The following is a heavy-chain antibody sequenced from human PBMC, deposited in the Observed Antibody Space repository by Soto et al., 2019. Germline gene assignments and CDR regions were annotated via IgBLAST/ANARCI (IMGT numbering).Heavy chain of an antibody. J-gene: IGHJ6*02. CDR2: IDPSGGST. Sequence: ASVKVSCKPSGYTFTSYYMHWVRQAPGQGLEWMGIIDPSGGSTSYAQKFQGRVTMTRDTSTSTVYMELSSLRSEDTAVYYCARDSQMLDYYYGMDVWGQGTTVTVSS. CDR3: ARDSQMLDYYYGMDV. D-gene: IGHD2-8*01. V-gene: IGHV1-46*01. CDR1: GYTFTSYY.